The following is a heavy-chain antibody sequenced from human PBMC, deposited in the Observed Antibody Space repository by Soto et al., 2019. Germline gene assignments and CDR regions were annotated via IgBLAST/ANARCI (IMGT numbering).Heavy chain of an antibody. V-gene: IGHV4-4*07. J-gene: IGHJ6*02. D-gene: IGHD3-10*01. CDR1: GGSFSSYY. CDR3: ARTTPVRPGYYGMDV. CDR2: IYTSGST. Sequence: QVQLQESGPGLVKPSETLSLTCTVSGGSFSSYYWSWIRQPAGKGLEWIGRIYTSGSTNYNPSLESRVTMSLDTSKNQFSLKLNSVTAADTAVYYCARTTPVRPGYYGMDVWGQGTTVTVSS.